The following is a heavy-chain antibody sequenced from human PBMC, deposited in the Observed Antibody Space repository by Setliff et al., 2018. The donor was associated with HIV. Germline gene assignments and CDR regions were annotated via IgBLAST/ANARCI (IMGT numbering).Heavy chain of an antibody. D-gene: IGHD6-13*01. V-gene: IGHV1-46*01. Sequence: ASVKVSCKASGYTFTGYYMHWVRQAPGQGLQWMGWINPSGGATEYAQKFQGRVTMTRDTSTSTVYMELRSLKSEDTAVYYCARVKQQLAPFDYWGQGTLVTVSS. CDR1: GYTFTGYY. CDR3: ARVKQQLAPFDY. J-gene: IGHJ4*02. CDR2: INPSGGAT.